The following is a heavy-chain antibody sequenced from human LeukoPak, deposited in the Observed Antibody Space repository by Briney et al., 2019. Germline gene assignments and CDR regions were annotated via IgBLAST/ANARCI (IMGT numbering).Heavy chain of an antibody. CDR1: GFTFSNYG. V-gene: IGHV3-30*02. CDR2: IRYDGSNK. D-gene: IGHD3-10*01. CDR3: AKGGGMVRGVIPSMDV. J-gene: IGHJ6*03. Sequence: PGGSLRLSCAAPGFTFSNYGMHWVRQAPGKGPEWVAFIRYDGSNKYYADSVKGRFTISRDSSKNTLYLQMNSLRAEDTAVYYCAKGGGMVRGVIPSMDVWGKGTTVTVSS.